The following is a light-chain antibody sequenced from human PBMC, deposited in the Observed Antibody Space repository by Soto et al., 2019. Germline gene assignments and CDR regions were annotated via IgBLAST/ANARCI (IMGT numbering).Light chain of an antibody. Sequence: QSALTQPASVSGSPGQSITISCTGTSSDVGGYNYVSWYQQHPGKAPKLMIYDVSNRPSGVSNRFSGSKSGNTASLTISGLRAEDEADYYCNSYTRSSTYVLGTGTKLTVL. J-gene: IGLJ1*01. CDR2: DVS. CDR3: NSYTRSSTYV. V-gene: IGLV2-14*01. CDR1: SSDVGGYNY.